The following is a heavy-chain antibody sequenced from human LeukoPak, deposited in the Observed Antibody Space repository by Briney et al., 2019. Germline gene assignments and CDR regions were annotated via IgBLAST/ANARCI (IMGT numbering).Heavy chain of an antibody. J-gene: IGHJ4*02. D-gene: IGHD6-13*01. V-gene: IGHV4-38-2*02. Sequence: SETLSLTCTVSGYSISSGYYWGWIRQPPGKGLEWIGSIYHSGSTYYNPSLKSRVTISVDTSKNQFSLKLSSVTAADTAVYYCARVRLPLNPYSSSWYFDYWGQGTLVTVSS. CDR3: ARVRLPLNPYSSSWYFDY. CDR1: GYSISSGYY. CDR2: IYHSGST.